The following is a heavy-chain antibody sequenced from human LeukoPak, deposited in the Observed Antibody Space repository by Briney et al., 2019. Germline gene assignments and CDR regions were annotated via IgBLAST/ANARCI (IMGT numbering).Heavy chain of an antibody. Sequence: GGSLRLSCVASGFTFSSSWMHWVRQAPGKGLVWVSRIKSDGSSSDYADSVKGRFTISRDNAKNTLQLQMNSLRAEDTAVYYCARASSSTWSKLDFWGQGTLVTVSS. CDR1: GFTFSSSW. CDR3: ARASSSTWSKLDF. D-gene: IGHD6-13*01. CDR2: IKSDGSSS. J-gene: IGHJ4*02. V-gene: IGHV3-74*01.